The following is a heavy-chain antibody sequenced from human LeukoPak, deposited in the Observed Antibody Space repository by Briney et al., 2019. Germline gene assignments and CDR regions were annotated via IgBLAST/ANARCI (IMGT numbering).Heavy chain of an antibody. D-gene: IGHD1-1*01. CDR3: ARSKSRTGTNYFDY. Sequence: PGGSLRLSCAASGFTFSSYEMNWVRQAPGKGLEWVSYISSSGSTIYYADSVKGRFTISRDNAKNSLYLQMNSLRAEDTAVYYCARSKSRTGTNYFDYWGQGTLVTVSS. J-gene: IGHJ4*02. CDR2: ISSSGSTI. CDR1: GFTFSSYE. V-gene: IGHV3-48*03.